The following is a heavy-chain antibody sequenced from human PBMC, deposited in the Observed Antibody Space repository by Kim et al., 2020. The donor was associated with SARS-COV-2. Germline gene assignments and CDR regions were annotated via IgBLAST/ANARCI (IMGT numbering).Heavy chain of an antibody. Sequence: STNYNPSLKSRVTISVDTSKNQFSLKLSSVTAADTAVYYCARMDGGYPNYWGQGTLVTVSS. V-gene: IGHV4-34*01. CDR3: ARMDGGYPNY. CDR2: ST. D-gene: IGHD3-22*01. J-gene: IGHJ4*02.